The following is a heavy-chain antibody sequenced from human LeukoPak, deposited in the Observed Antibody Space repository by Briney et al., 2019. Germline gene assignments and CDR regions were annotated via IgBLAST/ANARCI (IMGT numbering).Heavy chain of an antibody. J-gene: IGHJ6*02. CDR1: GGSISSYY. V-gene: IGHV4-59*08. Sequence: SETLSLTCTVSGGSISSYYWSWIRQPPGKGPEWIGFIYYSGISSSNPSLKSRVTMSVDTSKNQFSLRLSSVTAADTAVYFCARGHHGLEVWGQGTAVTVSS. CDR3: ARGHHGLEV. CDR2: IYYSGIS.